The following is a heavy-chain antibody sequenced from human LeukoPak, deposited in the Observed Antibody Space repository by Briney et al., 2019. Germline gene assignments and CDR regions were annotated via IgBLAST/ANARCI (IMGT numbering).Heavy chain of an antibody. CDR1: GFTFSSYA. CDR3: ARAGLYNWNYEGTAYFDY. CDR2: ISGSGGST. J-gene: IGHJ4*02. V-gene: IGHV3-23*01. D-gene: IGHD1-7*01. Sequence: GGSLRLSCAASGFTFSSYAMSWVRQAPGKGLEWVSAISGSGGSTYYADSVKGRFTISRDNSKNTLYLQMNSLRAEDTALYYCARAGLYNWNYEGTAYFDYWGQGTLVTVSS.